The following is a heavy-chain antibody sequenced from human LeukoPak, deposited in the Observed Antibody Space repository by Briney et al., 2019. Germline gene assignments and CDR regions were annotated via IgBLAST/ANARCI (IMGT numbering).Heavy chain of an antibody. D-gene: IGHD6-19*01. CDR1: DFTFSNFG. V-gene: IGHV3-30*02. CDR3: ARTAVAGTLRWFDL. Sequence: PGGSLRLSCVASDFTFSNFGMHWVRHAPGKGLEWLSFIRYDGSNNYHADSVKGRFSISRDNSKNTLHLQMNTLRPDDTAVYYCARTAVAGTLRWFDLWGQGTLVIVSS. J-gene: IGHJ5*02. CDR2: IRYDGSNN.